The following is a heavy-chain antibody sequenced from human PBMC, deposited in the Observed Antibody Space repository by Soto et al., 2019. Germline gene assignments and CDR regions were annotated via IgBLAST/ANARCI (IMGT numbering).Heavy chain of an antibody. CDR1: GGTFSTYT. D-gene: IGHD4-17*01. CDR2: IIPILGIA. J-gene: IGHJ5*02. Sequence: QVQLVQSGAEVKKPGSSVKVSCKASGGTFSTYTISWVRQAPGQGLEWMGRIIPILGIANYAQKFQGRVTITADKSTSTAYMELISLRSEDTALYYCARGTTLITNWFDPWGQGTLVTVSS. CDR3: ARGTTLITNWFDP. V-gene: IGHV1-69*02.